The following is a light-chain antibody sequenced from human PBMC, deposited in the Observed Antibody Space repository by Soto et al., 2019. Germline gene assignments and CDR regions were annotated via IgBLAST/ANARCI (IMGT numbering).Light chain of an antibody. CDR2: DVS. Sequence: QSALTQPASVSGSPGQSITISCTGTSSDVGGYNYVSWYQQHPGKAHKLMIYDVSNRPSGVSNRFSGSKSGNTASLTISGLQAEDEADYYCSSYTSSSTRVFGGGTKVTVL. CDR1: SSDVGGYNY. V-gene: IGLV2-14*01. CDR3: SSYTSSSTRV. J-gene: IGLJ2*01.